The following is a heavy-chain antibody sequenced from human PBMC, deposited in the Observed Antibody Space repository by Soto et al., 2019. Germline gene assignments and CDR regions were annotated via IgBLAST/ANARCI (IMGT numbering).Heavy chain of an antibody. Sequence: GGSLRLSCAASGFTFSSYGMHWVRQAPGKGLEWVAVISYDGSNKYYADSVKGRFTISRDNSKNTLYLQMNSLRAEDTAVYYCAKERRGYFDWLLSPTFDYWGQGTLVTVPQ. CDR3: AKERRGYFDWLLSPTFDY. CDR1: GFTFSSYG. CDR2: ISYDGSNK. D-gene: IGHD3-9*01. J-gene: IGHJ4*02. V-gene: IGHV3-30*18.